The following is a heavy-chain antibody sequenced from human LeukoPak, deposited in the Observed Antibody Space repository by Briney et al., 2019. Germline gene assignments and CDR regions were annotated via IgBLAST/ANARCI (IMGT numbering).Heavy chain of an antibody. V-gene: IGHV3-30*02. CDR2: IRYNGNNQ. J-gene: IGHJ4*02. Sequence: GGSLRLSCAASGFTFNNYGMHWVRQAPGKGLEWVAFIRYNGNNQYYADSVKGRFTISRDNSKNTLYLQMNSLRAEDTAVYYCARDGYCSGGSCYYFDYWGQGTLVTVSS. CDR3: ARDGYCSGGSCYYFDY. D-gene: IGHD2-15*01. CDR1: GFTFNNYG.